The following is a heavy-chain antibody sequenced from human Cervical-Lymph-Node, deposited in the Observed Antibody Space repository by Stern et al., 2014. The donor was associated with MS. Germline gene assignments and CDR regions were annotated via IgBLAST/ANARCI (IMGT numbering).Heavy chain of an antibody. Sequence: VQLVESGAEVKKPGSSVKVSCKASGGTFSSYAISWVRQAPGQGLEWMGGVIPIFGTAKYAQKFQGRVTITADESTSTAYMELSSLRSEDTAVYYCAREIRGSGSYEYYYGMDVWGQGTTVTVSS. CDR2: VIPIFGTA. D-gene: IGHD1-26*01. J-gene: IGHJ6*02. CDR1: GGTFSSYA. V-gene: IGHV1-69*01. CDR3: AREIRGSGSYEYYYGMDV.